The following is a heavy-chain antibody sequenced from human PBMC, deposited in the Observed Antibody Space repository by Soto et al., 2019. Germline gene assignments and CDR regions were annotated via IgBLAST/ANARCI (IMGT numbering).Heavy chain of an antibody. CDR2: FDPEDGET. CDR1: GYTLTELS. D-gene: IGHD6-19*01. J-gene: IGHJ4*02. CDR3: ATDAPGSSGWDFDY. V-gene: IGHV1-24*01. Sequence: ASVKVSCKVSGYTLTELSMHWVRQAPGKGLEWMGGFDPEDGETIYAQKFQGRVTMTEDTSTDTAYMELSSLRSEDTAVYYCATDAPGSSGWDFDYWGQGTLVTVS.